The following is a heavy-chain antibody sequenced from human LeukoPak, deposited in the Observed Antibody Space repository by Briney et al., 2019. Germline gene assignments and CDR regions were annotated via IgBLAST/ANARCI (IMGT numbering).Heavy chain of an antibody. J-gene: IGHJ4*02. D-gene: IGHD3-3*01. CDR1: GFTFSSYA. CDR3: ARAAYYDFWSHFDY. Sequence: GGSLRLSCAASGFTFSSYAMHWVRQAPGKGLEWVAVISYDGSNKYYADSVKGRFTISRDNSKNTLYLQMNSLRAEDTAVYYCARAAYYDFWSHFDYWGQGTLVTVSS. V-gene: IGHV3-30-3*01. CDR2: ISYDGSNK.